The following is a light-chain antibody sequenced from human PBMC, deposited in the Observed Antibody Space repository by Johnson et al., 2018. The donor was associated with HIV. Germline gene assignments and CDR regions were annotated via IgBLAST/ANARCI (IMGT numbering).Light chain of an antibody. V-gene: IGLV1-51*02. CDR2: ENN. J-gene: IGLJ1*01. Sequence: QSVLTQPPSVSAALGREVTISCSGSSSNIGSNYVSWYQQLPGTAPKLLIYENNKRPSGIPDRFSGSKSGTSATLGITGLKTGDEADYYCGTWDSSLSAGVFGTGTTVIVL. CDR1: SSNIGSNY. CDR3: GTWDSSLSAGV.